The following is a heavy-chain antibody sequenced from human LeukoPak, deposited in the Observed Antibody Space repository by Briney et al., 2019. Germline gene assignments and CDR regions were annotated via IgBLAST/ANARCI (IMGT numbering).Heavy chain of an antibody. CDR3: AKGGGLYCTNGVCQGTYYYCYMDV. CDR1: GFTFSSYG. Sequence: PGRSLRLSCAASGFTFSSYGMHWVRQAPGKGLEWVAVIWYDGSNKYYADSVKGRFTISRDNSKNTLYLQMNSLRAEDTAVYYCAKGGGLYCTNGVCQGTYYYCYMDVWGKGTTVTVSS. D-gene: IGHD2-8*01. J-gene: IGHJ6*03. CDR2: IWYDGSNK. V-gene: IGHV3-33*06.